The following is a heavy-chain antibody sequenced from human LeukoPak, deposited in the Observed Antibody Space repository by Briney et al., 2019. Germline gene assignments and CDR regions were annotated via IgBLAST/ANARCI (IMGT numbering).Heavy chain of an antibody. J-gene: IGHJ5*02. CDR1: GFIFSTCA. CDR3: VKDTKKDGQAGS. CDR2: ISGSGRVT. V-gene: IGHV3-23*01. Sequence: GGSLRLSCAASGFIFSTCAMTWVRQAPGKGLEWVSAISGSGRVTYYADSVKGRFTISRDNFKRTLFLQMSSLRGEDTAVYFCVKDTKKDGQAGSWGQGTLVTVSS.